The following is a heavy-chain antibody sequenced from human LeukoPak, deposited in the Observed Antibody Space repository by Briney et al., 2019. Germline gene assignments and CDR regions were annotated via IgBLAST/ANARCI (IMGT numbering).Heavy chain of an antibody. CDR3: TRDRAPMTTPLVEYYYYMDV. J-gene: IGHJ6*03. Sequence: PGGSLRLSCAASGFTFSGHNMNWVRQAPGRGLEWISFVSISSGTIYYADSVNGRFRISRDNAKSSLDLEMNSLRAEDTAVYYCTRDRAPMTTPLVEYYYYMDVWGKGTTVTVSS. V-gene: IGHV3-48*04. CDR2: VSISSGTI. CDR1: GFTFSGHN. D-gene: IGHD4-17*01.